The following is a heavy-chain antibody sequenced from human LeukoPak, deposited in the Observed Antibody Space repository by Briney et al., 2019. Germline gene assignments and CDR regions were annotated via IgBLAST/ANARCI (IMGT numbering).Heavy chain of an antibody. D-gene: IGHD3-3*01. CDR3: ARDAPASYYDFWSGYPSSPRMNLYFDY. CDR1: GGSISSYY. CDR2: IYTSGST. J-gene: IGHJ4*02. Sequence: TSETLSLTCTVSGGSISSYYWSWIRQPAGKGLEWIGRIYTSGSTNYNPSLKSRVTMSVDTSKNQFSLKLSSVTAADTAVYYCARDAPASYYDFWSGYPSSPRMNLYFDYWGQGTLVTVSS. V-gene: IGHV4-4*07.